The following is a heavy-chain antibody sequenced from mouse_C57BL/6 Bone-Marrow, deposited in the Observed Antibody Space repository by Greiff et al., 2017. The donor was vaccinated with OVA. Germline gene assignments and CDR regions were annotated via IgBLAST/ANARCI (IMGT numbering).Heavy chain of an antibody. Sequence: EVQGVESGGGLVKPGGSLKLSCAASGFTFSDYGMHWVRQAPEKGLEWVAYISSGSSTIYYADTVKGRFTIPRANAKNTLFLQMTSLRSEDTAVYYCARRYYGSSDEDYFDYWGQGTTLTVSS. CDR1: GFTFSDYG. J-gene: IGHJ2*01. D-gene: IGHD1-1*01. CDR2: ISSGSSTI. V-gene: IGHV5-17*01. CDR3: ARRYYGSSDEDYFDY.